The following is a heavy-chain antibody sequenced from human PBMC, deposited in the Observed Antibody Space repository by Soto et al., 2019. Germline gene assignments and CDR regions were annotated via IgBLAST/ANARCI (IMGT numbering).Heavy chain of an antibody. Sequence: SETLSLTCTVSGATMSSGGYYWTWIRQSPGKGLEWIGYIYYSGSTYYNPSLESRVTISVDTSKNQFSLKLSSVTAEDTAVYYCARRYGSCFDYWGQGTLVTVSS. CDR1: GATMSSGGYY. CDR3: ARRYGSCFDY. V-gene: IGHV4-30-4*08. D-gene: IGHD5-18*01. CDR2: IYYSGST. J-gene: IGHJ4*02.